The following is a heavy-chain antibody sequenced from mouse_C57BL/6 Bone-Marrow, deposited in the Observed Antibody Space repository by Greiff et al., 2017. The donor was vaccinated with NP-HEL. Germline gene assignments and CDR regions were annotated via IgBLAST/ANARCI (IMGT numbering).Heavy chain of an antibody. Sequence: QVQLQQPGAELVKPGASVKLSCKASGYTFTSYWMHWVKQRPGQGLEWIGMIHPNSGSTNYNEKFKSKATLTVDKSSSTAYMQLSSLTSEDSAVYYCARENTTVVGAMDYWGQGTSVTVSS. CDR1: GYTFTSYW. CDR2: IHPNSGST. D-gene: IGHD1-1*01. V-gene: IGHV1-64*01. J-gene: IGHJ4*01. CDR3: ARENTTVVGAMDY.